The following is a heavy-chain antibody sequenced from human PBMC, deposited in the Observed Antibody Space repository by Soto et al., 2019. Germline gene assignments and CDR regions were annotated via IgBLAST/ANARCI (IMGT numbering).Heavy chain of an antibody. CDR3: ARPRRTFCSGGSCYGMDV. J-gene: IGHJ6*02. CDR1: GFTFSSYG. CDR2: IWYDGSNK. V-gene: IGHV3-33*01. Sequence: QVQLVESGGGVVQPGRSLRLSCAASGFTFSSYGMYWVRQAPGKGLEWVAVIWYDGSNKYYADSVKGRFTISRDNSKNTLYLQMNSLRAEDTAVYYCARPRRTFCSGGSCYGMDVWGQGTTVTVS. D-gene: IGHD2-15*01.